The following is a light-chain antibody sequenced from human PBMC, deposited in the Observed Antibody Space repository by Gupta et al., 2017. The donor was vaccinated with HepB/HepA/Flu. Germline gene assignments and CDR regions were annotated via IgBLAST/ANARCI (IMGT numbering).Light chain of an antibody. Sequence: DIQMTQSPSSLSASVGDRVTITCRASQNINKYLHWYQHKSGQPPRLLIYVASNLQSGVPSRFSGSGSGTDFTLTISGLQPEDFATYFCQQSDTIPYTFGQGTRLDIK. CDR1: QNINKY. J-gene: IGKJ2*01. CDR2: VAS. CDR3: QQSDTIPYT. V-gene: IGKV1-39*01.